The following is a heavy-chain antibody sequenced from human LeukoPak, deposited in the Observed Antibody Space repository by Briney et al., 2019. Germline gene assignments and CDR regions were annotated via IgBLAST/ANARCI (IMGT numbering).Heavy chain of an antibody. V-gene: IGHV3-23*01. CDR1: GFTFSDYY. J-gene: IGHJ4*02. D-gene: IGHD1-1*01. CDR3: AKVWDSNNYLFDY. CDR2: ISGSGGST. Sequence: AGGSLRLSCAASGFTFSDYYMSWVRQAPGKGLEWVSAISGSGGSTDYADSVKGRFTISRDTSKNTLYLQMNSLRAEDTAVYYCAKVWDSNNYLFDYWGQGTLVTVSS.